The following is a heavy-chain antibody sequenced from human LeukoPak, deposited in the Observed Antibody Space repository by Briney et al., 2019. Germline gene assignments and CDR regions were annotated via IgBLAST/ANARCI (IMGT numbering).Heavy chain of an antibody. D-gene: IGHD3-22*01. CDR1: GFTFSSYW. CDR2: IGQDGSEK. CDR3: ARDRGFDFDY. J-gene: IGHJ4*02. Sequence: GGSLRLSCAASGFTFSSYWMSWVRQAPGKGLEWVATIGQDGSEKFYVDSVKGRFTISRDNAKNSLYLQMNSLRAEDTAVYYCARDRGFDFDYWGQGTLVTVSS. V-gene: IGHV3-7*01.